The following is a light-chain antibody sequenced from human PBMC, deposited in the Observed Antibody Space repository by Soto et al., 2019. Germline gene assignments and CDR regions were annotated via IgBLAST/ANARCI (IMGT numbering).Light chain of an antibody. Sequence: DIQMTQSPSTLSASVGDRVTITCRASQSMSRWLAWYQQKPGKAPKLLIYKASTLESGVPSRFSGSGSGTEFTLTISSLQPDDFATYYGQQYKSNSITFGQGTRLEIK. CDR1: QSMSRW. CDR3: QQYKSNSIT. V-gene: IGKV1-5*03. CDR2: KAS. J-gene: IGKJ5*01.